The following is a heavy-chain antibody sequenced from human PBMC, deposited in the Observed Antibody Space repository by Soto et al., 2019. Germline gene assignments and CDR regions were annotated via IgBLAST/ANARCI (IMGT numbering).Heavy chain of an antibody. Sequence: PGESLKISCKGSGYSFTSYWIGWVRQMPGKGLEWLGIIYPGDSDTRYSPSFQGQVTISADKSISTAYLQWSSLKASDTAMYYCARHSRRSREWLRLKGNWFDPWGQGTLVTVSS. CDR3: ARHSRRSREWLRLKGNWFDP. D-gene: IGHD5-12*01. CDR2: IYPGDSDT. V-gene: IGHV5-51*01. CDR1: GYSFTSYW. J-gene: IGHJ5*02.